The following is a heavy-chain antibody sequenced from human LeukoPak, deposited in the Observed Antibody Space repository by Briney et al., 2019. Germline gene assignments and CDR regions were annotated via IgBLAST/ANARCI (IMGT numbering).Heavy chain of an antibody. D-gene: IGHD3-3*01. V-gene: IGHV4-34*01. CDR3: ARGRGYYDFWSGYRYYYYGMDV. Sequence: GSLRLSCAASGFTFSSYSMDWIRQPPGKGLEWIGEINHSGSTNYNPSLKSRVTISVDTSKNQFSLKLSSVTAADTAVYYCARGRGYYDFWSGYRYYYYGMDVWGQGTTVTVSS. CDR1: GFTFSSYS. J-gene: IGHJ6*02. CDR2: INHSGST.